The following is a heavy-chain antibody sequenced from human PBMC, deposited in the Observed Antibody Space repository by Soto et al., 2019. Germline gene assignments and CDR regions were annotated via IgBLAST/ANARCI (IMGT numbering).Heavy chain of an antibody. CDR1: GFTFGDYA. CDR3: TRDFPYYYDSSGYPGGMDV. D-gene: IGHD3-22*01. V-gene: IGHV3-49*03. CDR2: IRSKAYGGTT. Sequence: PGGSLRLSCTASGFTFGDYAMSWFRQAPGKGLEWVGFIRSKAYGGTTEYAASVKGRFTISRDDSKSIAYLQMNSLKTEDTAVYYCTRDFPYYYDSSGYPGGMDVWGQGTTVTVS. J-gene: IGHJ6*02.